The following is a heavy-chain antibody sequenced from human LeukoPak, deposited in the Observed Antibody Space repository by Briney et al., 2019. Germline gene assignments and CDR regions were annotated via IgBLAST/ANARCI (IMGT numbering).Heavy chain of an antibody. D-gene: IGHD3-10*01. CDR2: IYSSGNT. Sequence: PSETLSLTCTVSGGSISNYCWTWIRQPPGKGLEWIGYIYSSGNTNYNPSLRSRVTISLDTSKNQFSLKLSSVTAADTAVYYCARRHKVGAGDALDIWGQGTMVTVSS. CDR3: ARRHKVGAGDALDI. J-gene: IGHJ3*02. V-gene: IGHV4-59*08. CDR1: GGSISNYC.